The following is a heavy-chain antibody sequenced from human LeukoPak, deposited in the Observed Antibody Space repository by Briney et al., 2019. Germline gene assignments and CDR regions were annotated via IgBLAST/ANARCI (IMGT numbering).Heavy chain of an antibody. CDR2: IYPGESDT. CDR3: ARRWGNYYDSSGPFDP. V-gene: IGHV5-51*01. Sequence: GESLKISCKGSGYRFTSYWIGWVRQMPGKGLEGMGIIYPGESDTRYSPSFQGQVTISADKSISTAYLQWNSLKASDTAMYYCARRWGNYYDSSGPFDPWGQGTLVTVSS. J-gene: IGHJ5*02. D-gene: IGHD3-22*01. CDR1: GYRFTSYW.